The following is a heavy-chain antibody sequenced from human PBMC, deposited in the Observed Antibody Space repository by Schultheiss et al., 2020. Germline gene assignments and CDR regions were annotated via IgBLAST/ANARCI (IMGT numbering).Heavy chain of an antibody. CDR3: ARVYSNSSGNNFDY. V-gene: IGHV3-48*02. CDR2: ISRSSSTI. J-gene: IGHJ4*02. Sequence: GGSLRLSCSASGFTFSSYAMHWVRQAPGKGLEWVSYISRSSSTIYYADSVKGRFTISRDNAKNSLYLQMNSLRDEDTAVYYCARVYSNSSGNNFDYWGQGTLVTVSS. CDR1: GFTFSSYA. D-gene: IGHD6-6*01.